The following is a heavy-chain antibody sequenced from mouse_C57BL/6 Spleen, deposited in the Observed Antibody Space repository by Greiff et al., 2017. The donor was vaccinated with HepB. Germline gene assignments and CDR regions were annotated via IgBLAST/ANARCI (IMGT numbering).Heavy chain of an antibody. CDR3: ASGDGNFDY. Sequence: QVQLQQPGAELVMPGASVKLSCKASGYTFTSYWMHWVKQRPGQGLEWIGEIDPSDSYTNYNQKFKGKSTLTVDKSSSTAYMQLSSLTSEDSAVYYCASGDGNFDYWGQGTTLTVSS. D-gene: IGHD2-1*01. CDR1: GYTFTSYW. J-gene: IGHJ2*01. CDR2: IDPSDSYT. V-gene: IGHV1-69*01.